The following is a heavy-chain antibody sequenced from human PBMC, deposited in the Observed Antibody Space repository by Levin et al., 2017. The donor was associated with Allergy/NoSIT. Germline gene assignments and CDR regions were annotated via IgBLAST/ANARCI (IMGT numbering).Heavy chain of an antibody. Sequence: GESLKISCKASGYTFTSYYMHWVRQAPGQGLEWVGIINPSGGSTSYAQKFQGRVTMTRDTSTSTVYMELSSLRSEDTAVYYCARAYYDFWSGYYSTVSYYYGMDVWGQGTTVTVSS. CDR2: INPSGGST. V-gene: IGHV1-46*01. CDR3: ARAYYDFWSGYYSTVSYYYGMDV. D-gene: IGHD3-3*01. CDR1: GYTFTSYY. J-gene: IGHJ6*02.